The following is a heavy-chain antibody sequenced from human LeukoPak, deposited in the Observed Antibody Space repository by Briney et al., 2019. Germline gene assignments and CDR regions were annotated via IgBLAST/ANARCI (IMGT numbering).Heavy chain of an antibody. D-gene: IGHD5-24*01. J-gene: IGHJ4*02. CDR1: GYTFTTYT. Sequence: GASVKVSCKASGYTFTTYTMHWVRQAPGQRLEWMGWINAGNGNTKYSQKLQGRVTITRDTSASTAYMDLSSLRSEDTAVYYCAREIDRDGYNRFSDYWGQGTLVTVSS. CDR3: AREIDRDGYNRFSDY. CDR2: INAGNGNT. V-gene: IGHV1-3*01.